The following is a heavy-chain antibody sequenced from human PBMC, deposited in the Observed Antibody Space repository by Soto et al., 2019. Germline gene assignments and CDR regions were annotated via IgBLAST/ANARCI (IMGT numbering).Heavy chain of an antibody. J-gene: IGHJ6*03. CDR3: VSGWYSMAGDYMDV. CDR2: ISGSGGST. CDR1: GFTFSSYA. Sequence: GESLKISCAASGFTFSSYAMSWVRQAPGKGLEWVSAISGSGGSTYYADSVKGRFTISRDNSKNTLYLQMNSLRAEDTAVYYCVSGWYSMAGDYMDVWGKGTTVTVSS. D-gene: IGHD6-19*01. V-gene: IGHV3-23*01.